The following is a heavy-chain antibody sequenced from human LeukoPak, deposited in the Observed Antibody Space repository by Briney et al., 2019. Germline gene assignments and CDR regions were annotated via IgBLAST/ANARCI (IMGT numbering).Heavy chain of an antibody. CDR3: ARGYYYDSSGYYYFDY. CDR2: INHSGST. J-gene: IGHJ4*02. Sequence: PSETLSLTCAVYGGSFSGYYWSWIRQPPGKGLEWIGEINHSGSTNYNPSLKSRVTISVDTSKNQFSLKLSSVTAADTAVNYCARGYYYDSSGYYYFDYWGQGTLVTVSS. CDR1: GGSFSGYY. V-gene: IGHV4-34*01. D-gene: IGHD3-22*01.